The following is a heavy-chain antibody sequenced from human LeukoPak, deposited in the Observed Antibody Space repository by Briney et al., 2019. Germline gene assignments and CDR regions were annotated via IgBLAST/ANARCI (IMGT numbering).Heavy chain of an antibody. D-gene: IGHD6-19*01. J-gene: IGHJ4*02. CDR2: IYSSGST. CDR3: ARVLGWAGFDY. Sequence: SETLSLTCTVSGGSISSCYWSWFRQPAGKGLEWIGRIYSSGSTNYNPSLKSRLTMSVDTSKNQFSLRLSSVTAADTAVYDCARVLGWAGFDYWGQGTLVTVSS. CDR1: GGSISSCY. V-gene: IGHV4-4*07.